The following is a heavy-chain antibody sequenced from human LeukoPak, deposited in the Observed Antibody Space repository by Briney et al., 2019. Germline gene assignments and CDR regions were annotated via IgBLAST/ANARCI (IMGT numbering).Heavy chain of an antibody. CDR2: INHSGST. V-gene: IGHV4-34*01. Sequence: PSETLSLTCAVYGGSFSGYYWSWIRQPPGKGLEWIGEINHSGSTNYNPSLKSRVTISADTSKNQFSLKLSSVTAADTAVYYCASSGSIWGYYYYYGMDVWGKGTTVTVSS. D-gene: IGHD7-27*01. J-gene: IGHJ6*04. CDR1: GGSFSGYY. CDR3: ASSGSIWGYYYYYGMDV.